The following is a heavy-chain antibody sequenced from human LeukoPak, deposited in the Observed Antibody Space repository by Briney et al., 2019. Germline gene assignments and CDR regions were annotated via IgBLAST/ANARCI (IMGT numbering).Heavy chain of an antibody. V-gene: IGHV3-21*01. CDR2: ISSSSSYI. CDR1: GFTVSSYS. Sequence: GGSLRLSCAASGFTVSSYSMNWVRQAPGKGLECVSSISSSSSYIYYADSVKGRFTIARDNAKNSLYLQMNSLRAEDTAVYYCARDLTDWTHALDCWGQGTLVTVSS. CDR3: ARDLTDWTHALDC. D-gene: IGHD1-1*01. J-gene: IGHJ4*02.